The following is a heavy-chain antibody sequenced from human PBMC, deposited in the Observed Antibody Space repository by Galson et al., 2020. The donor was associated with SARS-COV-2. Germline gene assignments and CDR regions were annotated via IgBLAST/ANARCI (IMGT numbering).Heavy chain of an antibody. J-gene: IGHJ6*02. CDR3: ARMRYSYGYLSYYYYGMDV. V-gene: IGHV2-26*01. D-gene: IGHD5-18*01. CDR2: IFSNDEK. Sequence: ESGPTLVKPTETLTLTCTVSGFSLSNARMGVSWIRQPPGKALEWLAHIFSNDEKSYSTSLKSRLTISKDTSKSQVVLTMTNMDPVDTATYYCARMRYSYGYLSYYYYGMDVWGQGTTVTVSS. CDR1: GFSLSNARMG.